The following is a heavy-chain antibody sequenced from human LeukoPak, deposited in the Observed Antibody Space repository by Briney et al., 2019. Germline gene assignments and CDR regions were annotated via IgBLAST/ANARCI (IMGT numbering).Heavy chain of an antibody. D-gene: IGHD4-17*01. CDR2: ISYSGTT. J-gene: IGHJ5*02. Sequence: SETLSLTCTVSSASITSSPYFWGWIRQSPGKGLEWIGSISYSGTTYYNPSLKSRVTISVDTSKNQFSLKLSSVTAADTAVYFCTRDTGTTGEVKFDPWGQGTLVTVSS. CDR3: TRDTGTTGEVKFDP. CDR1: SASITSSPYF. V-gene: IGHV4-39*07.